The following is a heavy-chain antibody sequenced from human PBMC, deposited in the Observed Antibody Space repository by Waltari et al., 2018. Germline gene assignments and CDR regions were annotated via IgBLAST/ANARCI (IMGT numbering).Heavy chain of an antibody. Sequence: VQLQESGPGLVKPSETLSLTCAVSGYSISSGYYWGWIRQPPGKGLEWVSAISGSGGSTYDANSVKGRFTISRDNSKNTLYLQMNSLRAEDTAVYYCAKDRDGGYRYFDYWGQGTLVTVSS. CDR2: ISGSGGST. J-gene: IGHJ4*02. D-gene: IGHD5-12*01. CDR1: GYSISSGYY. V-gene: IGHV3-23*01. CDR3: AKDRDGGYRYFDY.